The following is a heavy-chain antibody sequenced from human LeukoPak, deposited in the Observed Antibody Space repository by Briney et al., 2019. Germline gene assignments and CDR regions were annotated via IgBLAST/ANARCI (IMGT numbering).Heavy chain of an antibody. CDR2: ISGSGGST. CDR1: GFTFSSYA. J-gene: IGHJ2*01. Sequence: PGGSLRLSCAASGFTFSSYAMSWVRQAPGKGLEWVSAISGSGGSTYYADSVKGRFTISRDNSKNTVCLQMDSLRGDDTAVYYWYFDLWGRGTLVTVSS. V-gene: IGHV3-23*01. CDR3: YFDL.